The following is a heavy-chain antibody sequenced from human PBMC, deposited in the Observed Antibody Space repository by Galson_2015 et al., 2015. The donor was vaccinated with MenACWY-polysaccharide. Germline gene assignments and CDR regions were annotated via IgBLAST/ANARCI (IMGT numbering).Heavy chain of an antibody. CDR1: GFTFGTYW. V-gene: IGHV3-74*01. D-gene: IGHD2-21*02. Sequence: YLRLSCAASGFTFGTYWVYWVRQAPGEGLVWVSRINTDGSSTSYADSVKGRFTVSRDNAKNTVYLQMNSLRAEDTAVYYCARDPHCGAGCSIHDAFDVWGQGTKVTVSA. CDR2: INTDGSST. J-gene: IGHJ3*01. CDR3: ARDPHCGAGCSIHDAFDV.